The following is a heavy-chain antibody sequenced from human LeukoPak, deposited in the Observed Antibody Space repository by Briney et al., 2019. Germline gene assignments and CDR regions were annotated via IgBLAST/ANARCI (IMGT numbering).Heavy chain of an antibody. D-gene: IGHD2-15*01. Sequence: SETLSLTCAVYGGSFSGYYWSWIRQPPGKGLEWIGEINHSGSTNYNPSLKSRVTISVDTSKNQFSLKLSSVTAADTAVYYCARGLVVVAATLGYYFDCWGQGTLVTVSS. CDR1: GGSFSGYY. CDR3: ARGLVVVAATLGYYFDC. J-gene: IGHJ4*02. V-gene: IGHV4-34*01. CDR2: INHSGST.